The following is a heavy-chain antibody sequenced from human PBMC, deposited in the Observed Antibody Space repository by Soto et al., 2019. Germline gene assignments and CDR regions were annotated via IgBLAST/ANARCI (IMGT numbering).Heavy chain of an antibody. CDR1: GFTFSSYA. D-gene: IGHD3-22*01. Sequence: QVQLVESGGGVVQPGRSLRLSCAASGFTFSSYAMHWVRQAPGKGLEWVTVISYDGSNKYYADSVKGRFTISRDNSKNTLYLQMNSLRAEDTAVYYCARGSGSDYDSSYYGMDVWGQGTTVTVSS. CDR2: ISYDGSNK. J-gene: IGHJ6*02. CDR3: ARGSGSDYDSSYYGMDV. V-gene: IGHV3-30-3*01.